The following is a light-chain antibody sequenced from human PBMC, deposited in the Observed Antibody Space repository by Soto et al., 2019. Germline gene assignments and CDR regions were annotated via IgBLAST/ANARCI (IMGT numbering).Light chain of an antibody. Sequence: EIVLTHSPGALSLSPGEVATLRCSASESISSSYLAWYQQRRGQAPRLLIYSTSTRAAGISPRFSGSGAGRDFTLTISSLEPEDSAIYYCQQYGASPPATFGGGTKVDIK. CDR3: QQYGASPPAT. CDR1: ESISSSY. J-gene: IGKJ4*01. CDR2: STS. V-gene: IGKV3-20*01.